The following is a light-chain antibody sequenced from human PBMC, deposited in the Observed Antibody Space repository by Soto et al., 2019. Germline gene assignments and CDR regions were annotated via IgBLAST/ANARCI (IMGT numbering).Light chain of an antibody. CDR1: SSDVGDDNY. CDR3: SSYTTSSTLRV. J-gene: IGLJ1*01. CDR2: DVS. V-gene: IGLV2-14*03. Sequence: QSALTQPASVSGSPGQSITISCTGTSSDVGDDNYVSWYQQYPGKAPKLMIYDVSNRPSGVSNRFSGSKSGNTASLTISGLQAEDEANYYCSSYTTSSTLRVFGTGTKLTVL.